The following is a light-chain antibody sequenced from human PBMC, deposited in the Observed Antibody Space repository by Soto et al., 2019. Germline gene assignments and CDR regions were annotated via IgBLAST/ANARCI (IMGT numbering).Light chain of an antibody. CDR3: CSFAGSNSWV. CDR2: EAT. Sequence: QAVVPQPASVSGSPGQSITISCTGTSGDVGTYDLVSWYQHHPGAAPKLMVYEATRRPSGISNRFSGSKSGNTASLTISGLQAEDEAAYYCCSFAGSNSWVFGGGTQLTVL. J-gene: IGLJ3*02. CDR1: SGDVGTYDL. V-gene: IGLV2-23*01.